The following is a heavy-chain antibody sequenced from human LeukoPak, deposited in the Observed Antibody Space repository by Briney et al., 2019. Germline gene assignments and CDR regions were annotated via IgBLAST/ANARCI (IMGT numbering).Heavy chain of an antibody. CDR2: ISGSGGST. V-gene: IGHV3-23*01. Sequence: GGSLRLSCAASGFTFSSYAMSWVRQAPGKGLEWVSAISGSGGSTYYADSVKGRFTTSRDNSKNTLYLQMNSLRAEDTAVYYCAKEVTMIVVVIRGYFDYWGQGTLVTVSS. D-gene: IGHD3-22*01. CDR3: AKEVTMIVVVIRGYFDY. CDR1: GFTFSSYA. J-gene: IGHJ4*02.